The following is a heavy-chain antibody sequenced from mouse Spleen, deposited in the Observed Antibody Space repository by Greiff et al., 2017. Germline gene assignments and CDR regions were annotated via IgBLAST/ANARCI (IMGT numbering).Heavy chain of an antibody. CDR2: ISDGGSYT. Sequence: EVHLVESGGGLVKPGGSLKLSCAASGFTFSSYAMSWVRQTPEKRLEWVATISDGGSYTYYPDNVKGRFTISRDNAKNNLYLQMSHLKSEDTAMYYCARALAPWGQGTTLTVSS. J-gene: IGHJ2*01. CDR1: GFTFSSYA. CDR3: ARALAP. V-gene: IGHV5-4*01.